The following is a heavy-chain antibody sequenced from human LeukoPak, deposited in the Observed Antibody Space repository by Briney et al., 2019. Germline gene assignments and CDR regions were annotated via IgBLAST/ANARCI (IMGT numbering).Heavy chain of an antibody. CDR1: GFTFSSYG. Sequence: PGRSLRLSCAASGFTFSSYGMHWVRQAPGKGLEWVAVISYDGSNKYYADSVKGRFTISRDNSKNTLYLQMNSLRAEDTAVYYCARGRSGGSAKGAFDIWGQGTMVTVSS. V-gene: IGHV3-30*03. D-gene: IGHD2-15*01. CDR2: ISYDGSNK. J-gene: IGHJ3*02. CDR3: ARGRSGGSAKGAFDI.